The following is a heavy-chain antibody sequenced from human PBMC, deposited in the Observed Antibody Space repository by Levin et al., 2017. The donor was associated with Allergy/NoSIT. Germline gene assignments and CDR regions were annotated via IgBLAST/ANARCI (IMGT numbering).Heavy chain of an antibody. Sequence: GGSLRLSCAASGFTFSTYDLHWVRQATGKGLEWVSGSGTSGASYYPGSVKGRFTISRENSRNSLYLQMNSLRAGDTAVYYCARYHEDSFDYWGQGTLVTVSS. J-gene: IGHJ4*02. CDR3: ARYHEDSFDY. V-gene: IGHV3-13*01. CDR1: GFTFSTYD. D-gene: IGHD2-2*01. CDR2: SGTSGAS.